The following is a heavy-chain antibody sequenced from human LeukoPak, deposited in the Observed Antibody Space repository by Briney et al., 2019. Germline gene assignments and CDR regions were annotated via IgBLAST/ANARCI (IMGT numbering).Heavy chain of an antibody. CDR2: IPYDGSNK. D-gene: IGHD4-23*01. CDR1: GFAFSNYP. CDR3: ANLLRWEPY. J-gene: IGHJ4*02. V-gene: IGHV3-30*04. Sequence: GGSLRLSCAASGFAFSNYPIHWVRQAPGKGLEWVAVIPYDGSNKYYADSVKGRFTISRDNSKNTLYLQMNSLRAEDTAVYYCANLLRWEPYWGQGTLVTVSS.